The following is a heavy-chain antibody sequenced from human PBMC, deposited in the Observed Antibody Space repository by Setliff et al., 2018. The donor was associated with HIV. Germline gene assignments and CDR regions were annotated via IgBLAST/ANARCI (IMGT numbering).Heavy chain of an antibody. J-gene: IGHJ4*02. CDR1: GGSMSGTFY. CDR3: ASQVTGYHDFWSGYLGYFDY. CDR2: LYIRTGTT. V-gene: IGHV4-61*09. D-gene: IGHD3-3*01. Sequence: KASETLSLTCSVSGGSMSGTFYWSWIRQPAGKGLEWIGHLYIRTGTTNYSPSLKGRVTISLDTSKNQFSLKLKSVTAADTAVYYCASQVTGYHDFWSGYLGYFDYWGQGLLVTVSS.